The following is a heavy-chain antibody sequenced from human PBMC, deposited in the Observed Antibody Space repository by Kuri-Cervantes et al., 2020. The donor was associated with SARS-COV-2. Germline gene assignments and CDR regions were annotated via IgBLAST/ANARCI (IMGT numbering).Heavy chain of an antibody. CDR1: GFTVSSYG. CDR2: ISSSSSTI. CDR3: AGYYYDSRTFDI. V-gene: IGHV3-48*01. J-gene: IGHJ3*02. Sequence: ETLSLTCAASGFTVSSYGMHWVRQAPGKGLEWLSYISSSSSTIHYADSVKGRFTISRDNAKNSLYLQMNSLRAEDTAVYYCAGYYYDSRTFDIWGQGTMVTVSS. D-gene: IGHD3-22*01.